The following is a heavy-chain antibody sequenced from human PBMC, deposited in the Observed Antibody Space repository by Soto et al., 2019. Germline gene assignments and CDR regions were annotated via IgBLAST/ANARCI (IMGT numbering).Heavy chain of an antibody. J-gene: IGHJ6*02. CDR1: GFTFSSYG. CDR2: ISYDGSNK. Sequence: GGSLRLSCAASGFTFSSYGMHWVRQAPGKGLEWVAVISYDGSNKYYADSVKGRFTISRDNSKNTLYLQMNSLRAEDTAVYYCAKAGVNYDFWSGYSHYYGMDVWGQGTTVTV. D-gene: IGHD3-3*01. V-gene: IGHV3-30*18. CDR3: AKAGVNYDFWSGYSHYYGMDV.